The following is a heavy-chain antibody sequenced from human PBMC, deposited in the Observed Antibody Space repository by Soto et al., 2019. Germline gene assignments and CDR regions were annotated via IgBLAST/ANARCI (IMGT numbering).Heavy chain of an antibody. J-gene: IGHJ4*02. CDR2: ISSSSSYI. Sequence: EVQLVESGGGLVKPGGSLRLSCAASGFTFSSYRMNWVRQAPGKGLEWVSSISSSSSYIYFSDSLKGRFTIYRDNAKNSLYLQMNSLRAEDTAVYYCARDRVVVVVAALFNYWGQGTLVTVSS. CDR1: GFTFSSYR. V-gene: IGHV3-21*01. D-gene: IGHD2-15*01. CDR3: ARDRVVVVVAALFNY.